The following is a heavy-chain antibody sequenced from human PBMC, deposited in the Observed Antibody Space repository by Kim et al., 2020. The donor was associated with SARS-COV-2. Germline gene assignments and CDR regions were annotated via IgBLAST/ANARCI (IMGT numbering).Heavy chain of an antibody. CDR2: IFGSGAT. V-gene: IGHV3-53*01. J-gene: IGHJ6*02. Sequence: GGSLRLSCAASGFSVSTNDMSWVRQAPGKGLERVATIFGSGATYFADSAKGRFTISRDNSKNTLYLQMNSLRAEDTAAYHCARKLLWFGDNGMDVWGQGTTVTVYS. D-gene: IGHD3-10*01. CDR1: GFSVSTND. CDR3: ARKLLWFGDNGMDV.